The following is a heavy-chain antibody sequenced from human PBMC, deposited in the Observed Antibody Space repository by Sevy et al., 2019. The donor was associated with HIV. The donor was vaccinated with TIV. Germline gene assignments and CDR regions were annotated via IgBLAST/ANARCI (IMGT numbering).Heavy chain of an antibody. V-gene: IGHV3-30*02. CDR2: IRNDGSHE. Sequence: GGSLRLSCTASGFTFSNHAMHWVRQGPGKGPEWVAFIRNDGSHEYYADSVKGRFTISRDNSKNTLYLQMNSVRAEDTAVYYCARDLFSGGNAVYGYWGQGTLVTVSS. CDR1: GFTFSNHA. J-gene: IGHJ4*02. D-gene: IGHD2-15*01. CDR3: ARDLFSGGNAVYGY.